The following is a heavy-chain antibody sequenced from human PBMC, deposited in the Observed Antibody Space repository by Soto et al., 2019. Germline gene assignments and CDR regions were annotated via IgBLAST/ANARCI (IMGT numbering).Heavy chain of an antibody. CDR2: INPSGDHT. D-gene: IGHD3-22*01. CDR1: GYTFSSYY. Sequence: ASVKVSCKASGYTFSSYYLQWVRQAPGQGLEWMGIINPSGDHTSYEEKFHGRITMTSDTSTSTVYMELSSLRSDDTAVYYCATNNYYDSSGYYYDDAFDIWGQGTMVTVSS. J-gene: IGHJ3*02. CDR3: ATNNYYDSSGYYYDDAFDI. V-gene: IGHV1-46*01.